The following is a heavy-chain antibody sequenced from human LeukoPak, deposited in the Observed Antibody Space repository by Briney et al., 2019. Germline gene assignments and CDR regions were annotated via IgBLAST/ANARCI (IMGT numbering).Heavy chain of an antibody. CDR3: AKDIEPSFRAAAGTYAFDI. CDR2: ISGSGGST. CDR1: GFTFSSYA. Sequence: GGSLRLSCAASGFTFSSYAMSWVREAPGKGLEWVSAISGSGGSTYYADSVKGRFTISRDNSKNTLYLQMNSLRAEDTAVYYCAKDIEPSFRAAAGTYAFDIWGQGTTVTVSS. D-gene: IGHD6-13*01. V-gene: IGHV3-23*01. J-gene: IGHJ3*02.